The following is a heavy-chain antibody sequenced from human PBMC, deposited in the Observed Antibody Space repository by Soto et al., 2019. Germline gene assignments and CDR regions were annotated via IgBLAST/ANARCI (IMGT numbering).Heavy chain of an antibody. Sequence: ASXKVSCKSSGYTFTSYDINCVRQSTGQGLEWMGWMNPNSGNTAYAKKFQGRVTMTRNTSISTAYMELSSLRAEDMAVYYCARVAHYYDSSGYYYGTFDIWGQGTMVTVSS. V-gene: IGHV1-8*01. CDR2: MNPNSGNT. J-gene: IGHJ3*02. CDR3: ARVAHYYDSSGYYYGTFDI. CDR1: GYTFTSYD. D-gene: IGHD3-22*01.